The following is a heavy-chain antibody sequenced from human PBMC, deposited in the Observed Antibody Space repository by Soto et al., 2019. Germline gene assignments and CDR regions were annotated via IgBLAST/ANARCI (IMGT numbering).Heavy chain of an antibody. CDR3: AKDRGTTVTRYYYYGMDV. V-gene: IGHV3-30*18. CDR1: GFTFSSYG. Sequence: QVQLVESGGGVVQPGRSLRLSCAASGFTFSSYGMHWVRQAPGKGLEWVAVISYDGSNKYYADSVKGRFTISRDNSKNTLYLQMNSLRAEDTAVYYCAKDRGTTVTRYYYYGMDVWGQGTTVTVSS. J-gene: IGHJ6*02. D-gene: IGHD4-17*01. CDR2: ISYDGSNK.